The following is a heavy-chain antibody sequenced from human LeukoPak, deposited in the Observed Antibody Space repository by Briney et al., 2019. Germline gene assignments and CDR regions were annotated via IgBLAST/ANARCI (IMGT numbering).Heavy chain of an antibody. D-gene: IGHD3-10*01. J-gene: IGHJ4*02. CDR2: IFYSGTT. Sequence: SETLSLTCTVSGGSISSSGYYWGWIRQPPGKGLESIGSIFYSGTTYYNPSLESRVTISVDTSKNQFSLKPSSVTAADTAVYYCAGGVLRGVVHFDSWGQGTLVTVSS. CDR1: GGSISSSGYY. CDR3: AGGVLRGVVHFDS. V-gene: IGHV4-39*01.